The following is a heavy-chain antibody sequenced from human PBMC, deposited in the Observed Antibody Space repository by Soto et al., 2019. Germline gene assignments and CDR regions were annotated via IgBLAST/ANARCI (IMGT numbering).Heavy chain of an antibody. Sequence: ASVKVSCKASGYTFTGYYMHWVRQAPGQGLEWMGRFNPNSGGTNYAQKFHGWVTMTRDTSISTAYMELSRLRSDDTAVYYCARAKIVLVPAAIVGRSPIEPMDVWGQGTTVTVSS. J-gene: IGHJ6*02. CDR3: ARAKIVLVPAAIVGRSPIEPMDV. D-gene: IGHD2-2*02. CDR2: FNPNSGGT. CDR1: GYTFTGYY. V-gene: IGHV1-2*04.